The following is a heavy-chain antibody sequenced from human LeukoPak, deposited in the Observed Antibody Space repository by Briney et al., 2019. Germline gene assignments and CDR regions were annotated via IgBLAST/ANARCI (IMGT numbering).Heavy chain of an antibody. CDR2: FHPSDAHT. V-gene: IGHV5-10-1*04. Sequence: ESLKISCKAPGYDFTSSWINWVRQMPGKGMEGWGGFHPSDAHTNYNPSLQAQAPMSVDKSVTTPLLHWITFKASDTPMFYCARQESTTITVWGQGRQVTVSS. D-gene: IGHD1-14*01. J-gene: IGHJ4*02. CDR3: ARQESTTITV. CDR1: GYDFTSSW.